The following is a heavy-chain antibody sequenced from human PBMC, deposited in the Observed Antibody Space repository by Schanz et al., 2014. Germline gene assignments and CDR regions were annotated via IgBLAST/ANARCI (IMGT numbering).Heavy chain of an antibody. Sequence: EVQLLESGGGLVQPGGSLRLSCAASGFTFSSYAMSWVRQAPGKGLEWVSSISSSGSYIHYADSVKRRFTISRDNAKNSLYLQMNSLRAEDTAVYYCAKARRKSNCSGGRCFHYSYYGMDVWGQGTTVTVSS. CDR3: AKARRKSNCSGGRCFHYSYYGMDV. D-gene: IGHD2-15*01. CDR1: GFTFSSYA. CDR2: ISSSGSYI. V-gene: IGHV3-21*04. J-gene: IGHJ6*02.